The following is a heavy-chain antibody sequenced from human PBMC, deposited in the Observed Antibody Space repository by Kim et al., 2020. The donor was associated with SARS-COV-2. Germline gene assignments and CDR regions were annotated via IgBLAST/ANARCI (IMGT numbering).Heavy chain of an antibody. V-gene: IGHV3-53*04. Sequence: ADSGKGRCTTSRHNTKHTLYLQMNRLRAEDTAVYYCARLLWFGELLPNDYWGQGTLVTVSS. J-gene: IGHJ4*02. D-gene: IGHD3-10*01. CDR3: ARLLWFGELLPNDY.